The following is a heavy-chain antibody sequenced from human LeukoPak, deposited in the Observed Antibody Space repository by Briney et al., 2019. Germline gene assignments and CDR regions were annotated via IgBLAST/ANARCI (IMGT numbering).Heavy chain of an antibody. CDR3: AKEGRSLQTY. V-gene: IGHV3-7*03. CDR2: IKEDGTET. J-gene: IGHJ4*02. D-gene: IGHD5-24*01. CDR1: GFMFSSNW. Sequence: GGSLRLSCAASGFMFSSNWMSWVRLAPGKGLEWVANIKEDGTETYYVDSVKGRFTISRDNAKNSLYLQVNSLRVEDTAVYYCAKEGRSLQTYWGQGTLVTVSS.